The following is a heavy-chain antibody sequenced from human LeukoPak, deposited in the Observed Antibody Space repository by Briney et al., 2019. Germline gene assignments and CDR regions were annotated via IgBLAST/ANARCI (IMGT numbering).Heavy chain of an antibody. V-gene: IGHV3-21*01. CDR2: ISSSSSYI. CDR1: GFTFSSYS. CDR3: ARDRGIAAASAHDY. Sequence: GGSLRLSCAASGFTFSSYSMNWVRQAPGKGLEWVSSISSSSSYIYYADSVKGRFTISRDNAKNSLYLQMNGLRAEDTAVYYCARDRGIAAASAHDYWGQGTLVTVSS. D-gene: IGHD6-13*01. J-gene: IGHJ4*02.